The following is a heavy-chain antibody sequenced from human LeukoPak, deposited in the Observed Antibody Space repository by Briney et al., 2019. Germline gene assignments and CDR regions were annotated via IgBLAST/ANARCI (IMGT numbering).Heavy chain of an antibody. V-gene: IGHV3-23*01. CDR3: AKEGGIVVAGDH. Sequence: PGGSLRLSCAASGFTFGTYAMYWVRQSSRKGPEWVSAISPDGRHTYYADSVKGRFTISRDNSKNTLYLQLNNLRTEDTAIYYCAKEGGIVVAGDHWGQGTLVTVSS. CDR2: ISPDGRHT. J-gene: IGHJ4*02. D-gene: IGHD1-26*01. CDR1: GFTFGTYA.